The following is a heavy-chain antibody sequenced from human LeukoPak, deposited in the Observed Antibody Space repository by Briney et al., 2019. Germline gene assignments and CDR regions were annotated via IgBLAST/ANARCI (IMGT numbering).Heavy chain of an antibody. CDR2: ISDSGGRI. V-gene: IGHV3-23*01. J-gene: IGHJ3*02. CDR1: GFSFSRFA. D-gene: IGHD6-19*01. CDR3: ARGAVAGTEVAFDI. Sequence: GGSLRLSCAASGFSFSRFAMSWVRQAPGKGLEWVSAISDSGGRINYADSVKGRFTISRDNSKNTLYLHMNGLRAEDTAVYYCARGAVAGTEVAFDIWGQGTMVTVSS.